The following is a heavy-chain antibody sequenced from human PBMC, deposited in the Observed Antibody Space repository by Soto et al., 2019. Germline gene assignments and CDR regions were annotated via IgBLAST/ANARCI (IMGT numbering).Heavy chain of an antibody. CDR3: ARDATIYCSSTSCYEVEPSSLVPYDILTGYHDY. J-gene: IGHJ4*02. D-gene: IGHD2-2*01. CDR2: IKQDGSEK. V-gene: IGHV3-7*01. Sequence: RGSLRLSCAASGFTFSSYWMSWVRQAPGKGLEWVANIKQDGSEKYYVDSVKGRFTISRDNAKNSLYLQMNSLRAEDTAVYYCARDATIYCSSTSCYEVEPSSLVPYDILTGYHDYWGQGTLVTVSS. CDR1: GFTFSSYW.